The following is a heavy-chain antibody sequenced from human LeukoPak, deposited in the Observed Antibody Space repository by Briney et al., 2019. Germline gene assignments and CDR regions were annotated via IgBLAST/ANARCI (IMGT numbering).Heavy chain of an antibody. V-gene: IGHV3-11*06. CDR2: ISSSSSYT. CDR1: GFTVSNSY. D-gene: IGHD3-22*01. J-gene: IGHJ3*02. CDR3: ARDFYYDSSGYAFDI. Sequence: GGSLRLSCAASGFTVSNSYMSWIRQAPGKGLEWVSYISSSSSYTNYADSVKGRFTISRDNAKNLLFLQMNSLRAEDTAVYYCARDFYYDSSGYAFDIWGQGTMVTVSS.